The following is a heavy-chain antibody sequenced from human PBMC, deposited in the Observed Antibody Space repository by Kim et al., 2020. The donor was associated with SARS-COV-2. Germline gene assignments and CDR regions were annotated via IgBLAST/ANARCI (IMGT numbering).Heavy chain of an antibody. CDR1: GFSSRNYW. CDR3: ASLDTATFWGSSD. D-gene: IGHD5-18*01. CDR2: IKKDGSEK. Sequence: GGSLRLSCVASGFSSRNYWLSWVRKAPGKGLEWVAMIKKDGSEKYYVDSMKGRLIISRDNAKNSMYLQMNSLRAEDTAVYYCASLDTATFWGSSDWGQGTLVTVPS. V-gene: IGHV3-7*03. J-gene: IGHJ4*02.